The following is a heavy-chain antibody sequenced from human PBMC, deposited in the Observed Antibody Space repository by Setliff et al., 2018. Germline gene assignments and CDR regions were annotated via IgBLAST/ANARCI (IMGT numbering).Heavy chain of an antibody. Sequence: GGSLRLSCAASGFTFSRYWMHWVRQVPGKGLVWVSRINGDGSSTTYADSVKGRFTISRDNAKNTLFLQMSSLRAADTAVYYCARDGSYYYFDYWGQGTLVTVSS. D-gene: IGHD1-26*01. CDR1: GFTFSRYW. CDR3: ARDGSYYYFDY. CDR2: INGDGSST. J-gene: IGHJ4*02. V-gene: IGHV3-74*01.